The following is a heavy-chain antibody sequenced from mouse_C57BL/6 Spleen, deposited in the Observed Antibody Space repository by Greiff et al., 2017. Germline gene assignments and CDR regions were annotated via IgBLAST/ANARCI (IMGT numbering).Heavy chain of an antibody. Sequence: EVKLVESGGGLVKHGGSLKLSCAASGFTFSDYGMHWVRQAPEKGLEWVAYISSGSSTIYYADTVKGRFTISRDNAKNTLFLQMTSLRSEDTAMYYCARDSHYFDYWGQGTTLTVSS. CDR2: ISSGSSTI. CDR1: GFTFSDYG. CDR3: ARDSHYFDY. V-gene: IGHV5-17*01. D-gene: IGHD3-2*01. J-gene: IGHJ2*01.